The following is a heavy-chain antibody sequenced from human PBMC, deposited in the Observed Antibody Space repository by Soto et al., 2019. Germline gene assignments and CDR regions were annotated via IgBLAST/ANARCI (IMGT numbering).Heavy chain of an antibody. CDR3: HGYGY. CDR1: GFSVTANY. V-gene: IGHV3-53*01. J-gene: IGHJ4*02. D-gene: IGHD5-12*01. Sequence: EVQVVESGGGLIQPGGSLRLSCEVSGFSVTANYMSWVRQAPGKGLEWVSVIYSGGSTYCIDSVKGRFSISRDISKNTLYLQMNSLRAEDTAVYYCHGYGYWGQGTLVTVSS. CDR2: IYSGGST.